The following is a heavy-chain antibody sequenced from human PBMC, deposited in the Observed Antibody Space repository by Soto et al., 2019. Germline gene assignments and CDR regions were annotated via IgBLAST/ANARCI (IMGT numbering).Heavy chain of an antibody. Sequence: GGSLSLSCAASGFTFSDYYRSRIRQAPGKGLEWVSYISGSGSSTYYADSVKGRFTISRDNSKNTLYLQMSSLRAEDTAVYYCARRSPSWAFDIWGQGTMVTVSS. J-gene: IGHJ3*02. V-gene: IGHV3-11*01. D-gene: IGHD1-26*01. CDR3: ARRSPSWAFDI. CDR2: ISGSGSST. CDR1: GFTFSDYY.